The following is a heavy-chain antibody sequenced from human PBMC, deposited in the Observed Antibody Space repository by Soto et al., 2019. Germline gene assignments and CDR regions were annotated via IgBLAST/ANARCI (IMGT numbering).Heavy chain of an antibody. D-gene: IGHD1-1*01. V-gene: IGHV4-4*07. Sequence: QVQQQESGPGLLKPLETLSLTCSVSGGSISSYHWSWIRQPAGKGLDWIGRMYSTGNTNYNPSLKSRFTVSIDTSKNQFFLRLISVTAADSAVYYCAREFGDNWNDEAYWGQGTAVTVSS. CDR2: MYSTGNT. CDR3: AREFGDNWNDEAY. J-gene: IGHJ4*02. CDR1: GGSISSYH.